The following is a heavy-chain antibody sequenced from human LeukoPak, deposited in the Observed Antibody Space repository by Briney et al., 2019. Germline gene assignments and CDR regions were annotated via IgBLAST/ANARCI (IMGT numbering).Heavy chain of an antibody. D-gene: IGHD2-2*01. CDR1: VFTFSSYV. CDR2: ITSNGDST. V-gene: IGHV3-64D*08. Sequence: PGGSLRLSCSASVFTFSSYVMRWVRQAPGKGLEHVSAITSNGDSTFYADSVKGRFAISRDNSKNTLYLQMSSLSAEDTAVYYCVRLGYCSSNKCYFDNWGQGTLVTVSS. J-gene: IGHJ4*02. CDR3: VRLGYCSSNKCYFDN.